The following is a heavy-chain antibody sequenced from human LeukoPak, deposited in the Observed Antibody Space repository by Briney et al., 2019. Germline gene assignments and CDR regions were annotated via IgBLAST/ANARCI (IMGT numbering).Heavy chain of an antibody. D-gene: IGHD3-10*01. J-gene: IGHJ4*02. V-gene: IGHV1-2*02. CDR1: GYTFTSYG. CDR3: ASVGENYCSGGDYFDY. Sequence: ASVKVSCKASGYTFTSYGISWVRQAPGQGLEWMGWINPNSGGTNYAQKFQGRGTMNRDTSISTAYMELTRLRSDDTAVYYCASVGENYCSGGDYFDYWGQGTLVTVSS. CDR2: INPNSGGT.